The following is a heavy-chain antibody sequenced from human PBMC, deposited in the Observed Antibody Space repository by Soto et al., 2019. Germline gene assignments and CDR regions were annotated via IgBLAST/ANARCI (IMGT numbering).Heavy chain of an antibody. J-gene: IGHJ4*02. D-gene: IGHD3-16*02. CDR3: ARDPRRIMITFGGVIVPFDY. CDR2: ISAYNGNT. V-gene: IGHV1-18*01. CDR1: GYTFTSYG. Sequence: GASVKVSCKASGYTFTSYGISWVRQAPGQGLEWMGWISAYNGNTNYAQKLQGRVTMTTDTSTSTAYMELRSLRSDGTAVYYCARDPRRIMITFGGVIVPFDYWGQGTLVTVSS.